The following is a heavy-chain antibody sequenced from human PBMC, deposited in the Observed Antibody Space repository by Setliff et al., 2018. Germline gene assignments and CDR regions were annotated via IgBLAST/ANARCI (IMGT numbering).Heavy chain of an antibody. CDR2: IYHSGST. V-gene: IGHV4-38-2*02. CDR3: ARVLLWFGTNEKWFDP. Sequence: SETLSLTCTVSGYSISSGYYWGWIRQPPGKGLEWIGSIYHSGSTYYNPSLKSRVTISVDTSKNQFSLKLSSVTAADTAVYYCARVLLWFGTNEKWFDPWGQGTLVTVSS. J-gene: IGHJ5*02. CDR1: GYSISSGYY. D-gene: IGHD3-10*01.